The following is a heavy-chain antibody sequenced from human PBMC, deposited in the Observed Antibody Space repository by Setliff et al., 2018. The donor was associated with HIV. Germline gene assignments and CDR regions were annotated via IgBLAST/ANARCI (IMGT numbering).Heavy chain of an antibody. CDR1: GGSISSSSYY. Sequence: SETLSLTCTVSGGSISSSSYYWGWIRQPPGKGLEWIGSIYYSGSTYYNPSLKSRITISVDTSKNQVSLSLASVTAADTAVYYCARDGGGSGWSLGEFDFWGQGTLVTVSS. V-gene: IGHV4-39*02. J-gene: IGHJ4*02. CDR2: IYYSGST. CDR3: ARDGGGSGWSLGEFDF. D-gene: IGHD6-19*01.